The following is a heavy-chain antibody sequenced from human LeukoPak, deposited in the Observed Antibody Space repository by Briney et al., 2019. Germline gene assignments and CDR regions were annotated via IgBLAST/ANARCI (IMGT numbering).Heavy chain of an antibody. CDR1: GFTLSRNY. V-gene: IGHV3-66*01. D-gene: IGHD5-12*01. CDR3: ATSGYELCYYYGMDV. Sequence: GGSLRLSCADCGFTLSRNYMSWVRQAPGKGVEWVSVIYSGGSTYYADSVKGRFTISRDNSKNTLYLQMNSLRAEDTAVYYCATSGYELCYYYGMDVWGQGTTVTVSS. CDR2: IYSGGST. J-gene: IGHJ6*02.